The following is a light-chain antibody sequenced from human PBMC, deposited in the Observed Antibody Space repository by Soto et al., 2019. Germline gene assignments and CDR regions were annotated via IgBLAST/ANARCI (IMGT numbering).Light chain of an antibody. CDR2: DVS. V-gene: IGLV2-11*01. Sequence: QSALTQPRSVSGSPGQSVTISCTGTSSDVGGYNYVSWYQHPGKAPKLMIYDVSKRPSGVPDRFSGSKSGNTASLTISGLQAEDEADYYCCSYAGSYTHVFGTGTKVTVL. CDR1: SSDVGGYNY. J-gene: IGLJ1*01. CDR3: CSYAGSYTHV.